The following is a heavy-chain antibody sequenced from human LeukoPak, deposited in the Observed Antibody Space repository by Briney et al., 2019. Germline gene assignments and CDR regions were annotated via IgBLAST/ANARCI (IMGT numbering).Heavy chain of an antibody. CDR2: ITGNGQTT. V-gene: IGHV3-23*01. Sequence: GGTLRLSCVASGLSFRSHAMSWVRQTPGKGLEWVASITGNGQTTNYADSGRGRFTISRDNSKDTVSLQMNSLTVEDTAIYYCAKERRRVDTSMIRSYYFEDWGQGTLVTLSS. D-gene: IGHD5-18*01. CDR3: AKERRRVDTSMIRSYYFED. J-gene: IGHJ4*02. CDR1: GLSFRSHA.